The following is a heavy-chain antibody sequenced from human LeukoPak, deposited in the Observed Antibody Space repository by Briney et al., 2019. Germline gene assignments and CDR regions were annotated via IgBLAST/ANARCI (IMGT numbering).Heavy chain of an antibody. CDR2: ISAYNGNT. Sequence: ASVKVSCKASGYTFTSYGIRWARQAPGQGLEWMGWISAYNGNTNYAQKLQGRVTMTTDTSTSTAYMELRSLRSDDTAVYYCASHNSGVAINWFDPWGQGTLVTVSS. CDR1: GYTFTSYG. V-gene: IGHV1-18*01. J-gene: IGHJ5*02. CDR3: ASHNSGVAINWFDP. D-gene: IGHD6-19*01.